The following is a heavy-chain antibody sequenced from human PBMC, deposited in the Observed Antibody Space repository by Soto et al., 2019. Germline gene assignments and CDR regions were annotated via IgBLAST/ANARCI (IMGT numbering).Heavy chain of an antibody. CDR3: AKDRAYDFWSGYPSFDYSYYGMDV. CDR1: GFTFSNYG. Sequence: GGSLRLSCAASGFTFSNYGMHWVRQAPGRGLEWVAVISYDGSNKFYVDSVKGRFSISRDNSKSTMYLQMNSLRADDTAMYYCAKDRAYDFWSGYPSFDYSYYGMDVWGQGTTVTVSS. V-gene: IGHV3-30*18. CDR2: ISYDGSNK. D-gene: IGHD3-3*01. J-gene: IGHJ6*02.